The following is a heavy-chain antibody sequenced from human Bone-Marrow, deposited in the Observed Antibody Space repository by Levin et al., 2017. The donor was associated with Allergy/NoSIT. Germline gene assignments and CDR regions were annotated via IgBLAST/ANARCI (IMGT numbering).Heavy chain of an antibody. CDR3: ASRVTISGVGYYFNY. V-gene: IGHV3-48*04. Sequence: GGSLRLSCVGTGFSFSSHSMNWVRQAPGKGLEWISYISPSSGTRDYSDSVKGRFTVSRDNFQKSVSLEMTNVRVDDTAVYYCASRVTISGVGYYFNYWGQGSLVTVSA. CDR1: GFSFSSHS. D-gene: IGHD3-3*01. CDR2: ISPSSGTR. J-gene: IGHJ4*02.